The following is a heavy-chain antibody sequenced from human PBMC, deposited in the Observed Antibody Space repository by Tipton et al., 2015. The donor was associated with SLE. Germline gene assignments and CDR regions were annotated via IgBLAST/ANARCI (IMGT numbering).Heavy chain of an antibody. J-gene: IGHJ2*01. CDR1: GGSISSSSYY. CDR3: AREEEWQQLVQLYFDL. V-gene: IGHV4-39*07. Sequence: LVKPSETLSLTCTVSGGSISSSSYYWGWIRQPPGKGLEWIGSIYYSGSTYYNPSLKSRVTISVDTSKNQFSLKLSSVTAADTAVYYCAREEEWQQLVQLYFDLWGRGTLVTVSS. CDR2: IYYSGST. D-gene: IGHD6-13*01.